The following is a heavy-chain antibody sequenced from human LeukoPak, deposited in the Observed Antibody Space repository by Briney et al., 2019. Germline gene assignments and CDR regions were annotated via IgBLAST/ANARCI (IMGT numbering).Heavy chain of an antibody. CDR3: AKEPCGLRCFFDY. CDR1: RFTFSSYA. D-gene: IGHD4-17*01. J-gene: IGHJ4*02. CDR2: ISDSGGST. V-gene: IGHV3-23*01. Sequence: GGSLRPSCAASRFTFSSYAMSWVRQAPGKGLEWVSAISDSGGSTYYADSVKGRFTISRDNSKNTLYLQMNSLRAEDTAVYYCAKEPCGLRCFFDYWGQGTLVTVSS.